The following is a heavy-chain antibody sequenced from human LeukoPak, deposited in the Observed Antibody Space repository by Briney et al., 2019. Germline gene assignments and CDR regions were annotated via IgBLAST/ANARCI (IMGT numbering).Heavy chain of an antibody. CDR2: IYYSGST. J-gene: IGHJ4*02. CDR1: GGSISSYY. Sequence: SETLSLTCTVSGGSISSYYWSWIRQPPGKGLEWIGYIYYSGSTNYNPSLKSRVTISVDTSKNQFSLKLSSVTAADTAVYYCARGPPVAGEFVYWGQGTLVTVSS. D-gene: IGHD6-19*01. CDR3: ARGPPVAGEFVY. V-gene: IGHV4-59*01.